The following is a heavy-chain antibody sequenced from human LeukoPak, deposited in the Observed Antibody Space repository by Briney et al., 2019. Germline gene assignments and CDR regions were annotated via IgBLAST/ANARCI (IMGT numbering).Heavy chain of an antibody. CDR2: IYYSGST. D-gene: IGHD3-3*01. J-gene: IGHJ3*02. CDR1: GGSISSGGYS. CDR3: ARCITIFGVVTKKTYDAFDI. V-gene: IGHV4-30-4*07. Sequence: SETLSLTCAVSGGSISSGGYSWSWIRQPPGKGLEWIGYIYYSGSTYYNPSLKSRVTISVDTSKNQFSLKLSSVTAADTAVYYCARCITIFGVVTKKTYDAFDIWGQGTMVTVSS.